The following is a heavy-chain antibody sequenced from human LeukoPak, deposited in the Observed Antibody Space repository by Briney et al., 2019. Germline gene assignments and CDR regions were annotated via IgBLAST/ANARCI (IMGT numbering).Heavy chain of an antibody. CDR3: ASNMEAGVWFGEFRDY. Sequence: QPGGSLRLSCAASEFSVGSNYMTWVRQAPGKGLEWVSLIYSGGSTYYADSVKGRFTISRDNSKNTLYLQMNSLRAEDTAVYYCASNMEAGVWFGEFRDYWGQGTLVTVSS. CDR1: EFSVGSNY. J-gene: IGHJ4*02. V-gene: IGHV3-66*01. CDR2: IYSGGST. D-gene: IGHD3-10*01.